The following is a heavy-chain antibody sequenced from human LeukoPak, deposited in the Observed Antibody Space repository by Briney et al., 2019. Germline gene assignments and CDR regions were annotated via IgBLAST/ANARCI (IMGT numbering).Heavy chain of an antibody. V-gene: IGHV3-7*01. CDR2: IKQDGSEK. J-gene: IGHJ6*03. Sequence: PGGSLRLSCAASGFTFSSYWMSWVRQAPGKGLEWVANIKQDGSEKHYVDSVKGRFTISRDNAKNSLYLQMNSLRAEDTAVYYCARIEAVAASYYYYMDVWGKGTTVTVSS. D-gene: IGHD6-19*01. CDR3: ARIEAVAASYYYYMDV. CDR1: GFTFSSYW.